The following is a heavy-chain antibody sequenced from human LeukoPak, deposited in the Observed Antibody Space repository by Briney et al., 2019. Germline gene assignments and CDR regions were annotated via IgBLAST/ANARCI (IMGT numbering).Heavy chain of an antibody. Sequence: GGSLRLSCAASGFTFSSYSMNWVRQAPGKGLEWVSSISTSSSYIYYADSVKGRFTISRDNAKNSLFLQMNSLRAEDTAVYYCASGWYDQGFDYWGQGTLVTVSS. J-gene: IGHJ4*02. V-gene: IGHV3-21*01. CDR2: ISTSSSYI. D-gene: IGHD6-19*01. CDR3: ASGWYDQGFDY. CDR1: GFTFSSYS.